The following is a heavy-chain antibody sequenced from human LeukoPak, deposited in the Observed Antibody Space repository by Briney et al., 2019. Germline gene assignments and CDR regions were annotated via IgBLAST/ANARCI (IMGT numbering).Heavy chain of an antibody. CDR2: ITGSGDTI. Sequence: GGSLRLSCAASAITFSTYEMNWVRQAPGKGPEWVSYITGSGDTINYADSVKGRFTISRDNAANSLYLQMNSLRAEDTAVYYCAMEYYYGSGKDYMDVWGKGTMVTVSS. CDR1: AITFSTYE. D-gene: IGHD3-10*01. CDR3: AMEYYYGSGKDYMDV. J-gene: IGHJ6*03. V-gene: IGHV3-48*03.